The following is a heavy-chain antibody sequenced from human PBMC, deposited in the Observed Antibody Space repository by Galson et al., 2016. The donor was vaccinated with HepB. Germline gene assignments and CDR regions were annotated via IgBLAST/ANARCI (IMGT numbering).Heavy chain of an antibody. Sequence: SETLSLTCGVYNGSFSGYLWSWIRQSPGTGLEWIGEINDGGTTNYNPSLKSRVAVSEDTSKSQFSLSFSSVTAADTAVYYCARRPRYYFGSGNSPRYVFDMWGQGTMVTVSS. CDR1: NGSFSGYL. CDR2: INDGGTT. CDR3: ARRPRYYFGSGNSPRYVFDM. V-gene: IGHV4-34*01. J-gene: IGHJ3*02. D-gene: IGHD3-10*01.